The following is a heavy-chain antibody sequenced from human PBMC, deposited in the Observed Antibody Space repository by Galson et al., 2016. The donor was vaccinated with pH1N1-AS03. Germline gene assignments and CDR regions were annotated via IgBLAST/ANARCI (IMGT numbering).Heavy chain of an antibody. D-gene: IGHD2-8*01. J-gene: IGHJ4*02. V-gene: IGHV3-9*01. Sequence: LRLSCAASGFSFDDYAMHWVRQAPGKGLEWVSSISWNSDKITYADSVKGRFTISRDNAKNSLYLEMNSRRAEDTALYYCAKDIGVLMVYTEGPFDYWGPGTLVTVSS. CDR1: GFSFDDYA. CDR2: ISWNSDKI. CDR3: AKDIGVLMVYTEGPFDY.